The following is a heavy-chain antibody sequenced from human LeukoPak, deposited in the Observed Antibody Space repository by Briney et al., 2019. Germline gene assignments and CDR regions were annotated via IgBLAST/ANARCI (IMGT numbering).Heavy chain of an antibody. CDR2: ISYDGANK. CDR3: ATETGRAFDY. V-gene: IGHV3-30*03. D-gene: IGHD3-10*01. J-gene: IGHJ4*02. CDR1: GFIFNNYD. Sequence: GGSLRLSCAASGFIFNNYDMHWVRQAPGKGLEWVAVISYDGANKYYADSVKGRFTISRDNSKNTLYLQMNSLRVEDTAVYYCATETGRAFDYWGQGTLVTVSS.